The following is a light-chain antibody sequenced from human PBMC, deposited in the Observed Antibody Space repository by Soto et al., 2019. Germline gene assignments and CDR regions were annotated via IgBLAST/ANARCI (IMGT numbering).Light chain of an antibody. CDR1: QSVSSSY. V-gene: IGKV3-20*01. J-gene: IGKJ1*01. Sequence: EIVFTQSPGTRSLPPGESATLSCRASQSVSSSYLAWYQQKPGQAPRLLIYGASSRATGIPDRFSGSGSGTDFTLTISRREPEDSAVYYCQQYGSSPTWTFGQGTKV. CDR2: GAS. CDR3: QQYGSSPTWT.